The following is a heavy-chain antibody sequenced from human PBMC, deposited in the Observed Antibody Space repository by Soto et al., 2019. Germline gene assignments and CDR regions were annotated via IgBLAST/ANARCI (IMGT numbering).Heavy chain of an antibody. CDR2: INPNSGGT. Sequence: QVQLVQSGAEVKKPGASVKVSCKASGYTFTGYYMHWVRQAPGQGLEWMGWINPNSGGTNYAQKFTGKVTMPRDTSISTAYMELSRLRSDETAVYYFATRTGRYDSSGSLPSLPASKYGMDVWGQGTTVTVSS. J-gene: IGHJ6*02. CDR1: GYTFTGYY. V-gene: IGHV1-2*02. CDR3: ATRTGRYDSSGSLPSLPASKYGMDV. D-gene: IGHD3-22*01.